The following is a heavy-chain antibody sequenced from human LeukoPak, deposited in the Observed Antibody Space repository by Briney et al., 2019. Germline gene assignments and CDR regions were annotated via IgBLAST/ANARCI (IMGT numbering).Heavy chain of an antibody. CDR2: IKQDGSEK. Sequence: GGSLRLSCAASGFTFSSYWMSWVRQAPGKGLEWVAHIKQDGSEKYYVDSVKGRFTISTDNAKNSLYLQMNSLRAEDTAVYYCSRASSDILTGYGAFDIWGQGTMVTVSS. J-gene: IGHJ3*02. V-gene: IGHV3-7*01. CDR1: GFTFSSYW. CDR3: SRASSDILTGYGAFDI. D-gene: IGHD3-9*01.